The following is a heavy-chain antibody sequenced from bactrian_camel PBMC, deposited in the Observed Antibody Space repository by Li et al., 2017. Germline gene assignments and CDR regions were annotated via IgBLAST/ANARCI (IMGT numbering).Heavy chain of an antibody. D-gene: IGHD6*01. V-gene: IGHV3S6*01. CDR2: IDRSGGAT. J-gene: IGHJ4*01. CDR3: TREDPGAGRAD. CDR1: GFTFSDHY. Sequence: HVQLVESGGGLVQPGWSLRLSCATSGFTFSDHYINWVRQAPGKGLEWVSGIDRSGGATDYADSVKGRFTMSRDNARNTLYLQLNSLKTEDTAMYYCTREDPGAGRADWGQGTQVTVS.